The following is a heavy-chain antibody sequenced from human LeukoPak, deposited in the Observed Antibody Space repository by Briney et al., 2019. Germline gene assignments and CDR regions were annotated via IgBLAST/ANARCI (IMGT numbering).Heavy chain of an antibody. D-gene: IGHD2-2*01. CDR3: TGSSKGY. Sequence: GGSLKLSCAASGFTFGASTLHWVRQTSGKGLEWVGHIRSKAHNYATQYAASVKGRFTISRDDSKNTAYLQMNSLKTEDTAVYYCTGSSKGYWGQGALVTVSS. CDR2: IRSKAHNYAT. V-gene: IGHV3-73*01. CDR1: GFTFGAST. J-gene: IGHJ4*02.